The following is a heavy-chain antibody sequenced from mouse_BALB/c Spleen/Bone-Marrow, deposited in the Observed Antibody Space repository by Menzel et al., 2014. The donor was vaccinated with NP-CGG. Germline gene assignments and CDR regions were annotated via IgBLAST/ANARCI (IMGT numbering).Heavy chain of an antibody. CDR1: GFTFSSFG. CDR3: AREGGDYAGVGY. V-gene: IGHV5-17*02. D-gene: IGHD2-13*01. CDR2: ISSGSSTF. J-gene: IGHJ2*01. Sequence: EVMLVESGGGLVQPGGSRKLSCAASGFTFSSFGMHWICQAPEKGLEWVAYISSGSSTFYYADTVKGRFTVSRDNPKNTLFLQMTGLRSEDTAMYYCAREGGDYAGVGYWGQGTTLTVSS.